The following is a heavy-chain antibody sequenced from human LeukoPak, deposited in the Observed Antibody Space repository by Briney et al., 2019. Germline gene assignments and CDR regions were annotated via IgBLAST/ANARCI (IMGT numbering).Heavy chain of an antibody. J-gene: IGHJ4*02. V-gene: IGHV3-30*18. CDR1: GFTFSSYG. CDR3: AKGSDIRVSLHFDF. Sequence: GGSLRLSCAASGFTFSSYGMHWVRQAPGKGLEWVAAISYDGGDKYYADSVKGRFTISRDNSKNTLYLQMNSLRAEDTAVYHCAKGSDIRVSLHFDFWGQGTLVTVSS. CDR2: ISYDGGDK. D-gene: IGHD3-3*01.